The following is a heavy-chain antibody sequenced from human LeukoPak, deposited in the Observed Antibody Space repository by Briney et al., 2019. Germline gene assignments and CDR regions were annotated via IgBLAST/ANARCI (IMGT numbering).Heavy chain of an antibody. Sequence: SETLSLTCTVSGGSISSRSYYWGWIRQPPGKGLEWIGSIYYSGITYYNPSLKSRVTISVDTSKNQFSLNLSSVTAADTAVYYCAKSDGYGLIDYWGQGTLVTVSS. CDR1: GGSISSRSYY. D-gene: IGHD2-21*02. CDR2: IYYSGIT. J-gene: IGHJ4*01. CDR3: AKSDGYGLIDY. V-gene: IGHV4-39*07.